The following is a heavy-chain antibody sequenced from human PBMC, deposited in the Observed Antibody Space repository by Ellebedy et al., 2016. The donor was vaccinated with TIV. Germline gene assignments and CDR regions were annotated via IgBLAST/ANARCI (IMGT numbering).Heavy chain of an antibody. CDR3: AKDGLWFGELLPNYFDY. D-gene: IGHD3-10*01. V-gene: IGHV3-48*04. CDR2: ISSSSSTI. J-gene: IGHJ4*02. Sequence: GGSLRLXCAASGFTFSSYSMNWVRQAPGKGLEWVSYISSSSSTIYYADSVKGRFTISRDNAKKSLYLQMNSLRAEDTAVYYCAKDGLWFGELLPNYFDYWGQGTLVTVSS. CDR1: GFTFSSYS.